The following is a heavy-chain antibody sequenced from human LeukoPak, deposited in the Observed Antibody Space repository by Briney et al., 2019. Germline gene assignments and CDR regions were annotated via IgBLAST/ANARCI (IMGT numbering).Heavy chain of an antibody. Sequence: PSETLSLTCAVYGGSFSGYYWSWIRQPPGKGLEWIGGINHSGSTNYNPSLKSRVTISVDTSKNQFPLKLSSVTAADTAVYYCARDYYRYFDYWGQGTLVTVSS. CDR2: INHSGST. J-gene: IGHJ4*02. D-gene: IGHD3-10*01. CDR1: GGSFSGYY. CDR3: ARDYYRYFDY. V-gene: IGHV4-34*01.